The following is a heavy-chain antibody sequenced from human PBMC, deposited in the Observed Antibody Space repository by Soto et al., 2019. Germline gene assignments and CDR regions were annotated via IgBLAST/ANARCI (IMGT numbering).Heavy chain of an antibody. Sequence: ASVKVSCNVSGYTLSKLSMHWVRQAPGKGLEWMGGFDPEDGETIHAQKFQGRVTMTEDTSTNTAYMELSSLRSEDKAVYYCAIIEGGDYVGLNWFDPWGQGTLVTVSS. D-gene: IGHD4-17*01. J-gene: IGHJ5*02. V-gene: IGHV1-24*01. CDR2: FDPEDGET. CDR3: AIIEGGDYVGLNWFDP. CDR1: GYTLSKLS.